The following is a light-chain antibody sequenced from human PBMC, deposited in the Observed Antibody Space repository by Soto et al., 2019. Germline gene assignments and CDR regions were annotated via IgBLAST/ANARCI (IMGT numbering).Light chain of an antibody. J-gene: IGKJ2*01. CDR2: KVS. CDR1: QSLAYSDGNTY. CDR3: MQGTHWPPYT. V-gene: IGKV2-30*01. Sequence: DVVMTQSALSLPVTLGQPASISCRSSQSLAYSDGNTYLNWFQQRPGQSPRRLIYKVSNRDSGVPDRLSGSGSGTDFTLKISRVEAEDVGVYYCMQGTHWPPYTFGQGTKLEIK.